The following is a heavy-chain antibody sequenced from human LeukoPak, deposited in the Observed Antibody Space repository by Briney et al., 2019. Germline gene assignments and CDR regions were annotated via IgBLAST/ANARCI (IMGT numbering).Heavy chain of an antibody. CDR3: AREKYSGSYSLFDY. Sequence: SETLSLTCTVSGGSISSYYWSWIRQPPGKGLEWIGYIYYSGSTNYNPSLKSRVTISVDTSKNQISLKLSSVTAADTAVYYCAREKYSGSYSLFDYWGQGTLVTVSS. CDR1: GGSISSYY. CDR2: IYYSGST. V-gene: IGHV4-59*01. J-gene: IGHJ4*02. D-gene: IGHD1-26*01.